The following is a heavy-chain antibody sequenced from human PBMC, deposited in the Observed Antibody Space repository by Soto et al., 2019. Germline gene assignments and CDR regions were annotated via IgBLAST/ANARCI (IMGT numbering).Heavy chain of an antibody. Sequence: PSETLSLTCTVSGGSISSYYWSWIRQPPGKGLEWIGYIYYSGSTNYNPSLKSRVTISVDTSKNQFSLKLSSVTAADTVLYYCARAGYYYGSGSYYNTYYYYYYMDVWGKGTTVTVSS. J-gene: IGHJ6*03. V-gene: IGHV4-59*08. CDR2: IYYSGST. CDR3: ARAGYYYGSGSYYNTYYYYYYMDV. D-gene: IGHD3-10*01. CDR1: GGSISSYY.